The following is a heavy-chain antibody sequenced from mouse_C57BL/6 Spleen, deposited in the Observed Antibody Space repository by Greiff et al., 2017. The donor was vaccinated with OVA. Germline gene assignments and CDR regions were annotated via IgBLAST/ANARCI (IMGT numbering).Heavy chain of an antibody. CDR1: GYTFTSYW. J-gene: IGHJ4*01. Sequence: QVQLQQPGAELVKPGASVKMSCKASGYTFTSYWITWVKQRPGQRLEWIGDIYPGSGSTNYNEKFKSKATLTVDTSSSTAYMQLSSLTSEDSAVYYCARWDYYGSFPAMDYWGQGTSVTVSS. CDR3: ARWDYYGSFPAMDY. V-gene: IGHV1-55*01. CDR2: IYPGSGST. D-gene: IGHD1-1*01.